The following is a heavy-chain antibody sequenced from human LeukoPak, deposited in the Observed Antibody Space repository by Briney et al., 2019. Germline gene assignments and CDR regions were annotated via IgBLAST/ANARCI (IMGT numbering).Heavy chain of an antibody. J-gene: IGHJ5*02. CDR1: GGTFSSYA. Sequence: SVKVPCKASGGTFSSYAISWVRQAPGQGLEWMGGIIPIFGTANYAQKFQGRVTITADESTSTAYMELSSLRSEDTAVYYCASNIVATIGNWFDPWGQGTLVTVSS. D-gene: IGHD5-12*01. CDR3: ASNIVATIGNWFDP. CDR2: IIPIFGTA. V-gene: IGHV1-69*13.